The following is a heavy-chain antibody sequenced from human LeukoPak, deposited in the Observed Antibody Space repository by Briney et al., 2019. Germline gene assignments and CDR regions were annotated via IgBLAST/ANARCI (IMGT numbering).Heavy chain of an antibody. D-gene: IGHD4-11*01. CDR3: AREGGDVRTTYCYYGMDV. CDR1: GDTFSSYA. CDR2: IIPIFGTA. V-gene: IGHV1-69*06. Sequence: SVKVSCKASGDTFSSYAISWVRQAPGQGLEWMGGIIPIFGTANYAQKFQGRVTITADKSTSTAYMELSSLRSEDTAVYYCAREGGDVRTTYCYYGMDVWGKGTTVTVSS. J-gene: IGHJ6*04.